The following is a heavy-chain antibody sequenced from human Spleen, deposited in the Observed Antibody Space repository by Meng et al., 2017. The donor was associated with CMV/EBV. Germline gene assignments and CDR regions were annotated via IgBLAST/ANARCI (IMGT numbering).Heavy chain of an antibody. CDR1: GFTFSNYW. Sequence: GESLKISCAASGFTFSNYWMTWVRQAPGKGLEWVANIKKDGSETYYVDSVKGRFTISRDNAKNTLYLQMNSLRVEDTAVYYCARGRGYCSSTSCYCNYWGQGTLVTVSS. V-gene: IGHV3-7*01. CDR3: ARGRGYCSSTSCYCNY. D-gene: IGHD2-2*01. J-gene: IGHJ4*02. CDR2: IKKDGSET.